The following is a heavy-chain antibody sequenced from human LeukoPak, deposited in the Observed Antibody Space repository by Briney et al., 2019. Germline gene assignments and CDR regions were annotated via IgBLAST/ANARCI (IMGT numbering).Heavy chain of an antibody. CDR2: ISYDGSNK. J-gene: IGHJ3*02. CDR1: GFTFSSYA. V-gene: IGHV3-30-3*01. Sequence: GRSLRLSCAASGFTFSSYAMHWVRQAPGKGLEWVAVISYDGSNKYYADSVKGRFTIPRDNSKNTLYLQMNSLRAEDTAVYYCARALYDSSGYYPDIWGQGTMVTVSS. CDR3: ARALYDSSGYYPDI. D-gene: IGHD3-22*01.